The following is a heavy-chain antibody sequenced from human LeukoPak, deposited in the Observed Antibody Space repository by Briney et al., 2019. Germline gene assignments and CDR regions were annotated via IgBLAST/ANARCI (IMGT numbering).Heavy chain of an antibody. CDR1: GFTFDDYA. V-gene: IGHV3-9*01. Sequence: GGSLRLSCVASGFTFDDYAMHWVRQVPGKGLEWVSGISWNSNSIGYADSVKGRFTISRDNAKNSLHLQMNSLRAEDTALYHCAKGLGGYNGSDYWGQGTQVTVSS. CDR3: AKGLGGYNGSDY. CDR2: ISWNSNSI. J-gene: IGHJ4*02. D-gene: IGHD5-24*01.